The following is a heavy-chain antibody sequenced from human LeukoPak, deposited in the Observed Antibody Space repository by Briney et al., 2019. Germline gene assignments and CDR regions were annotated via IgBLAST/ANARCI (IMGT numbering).Heavy chain of an antibody. J-gene: IGHJ4*02. V-gene: IGHV3-23*01. D-gene: IGHD2-15*01. CDR2: ISGSGGSSGGET. CDR3: ARGYCSGGSCPDY. Sequence: GGSLRLSCVASGFTFSRSAMSWVRQAPGKGLEWVSNISGSGGSSGGETYYADSVKGRFTISRDNSKNTLYLQMNSLRAEDTAVYYCARGYCSGGSCPDYWGQGTLVTVSS. CDR1: GFTFSRSA.